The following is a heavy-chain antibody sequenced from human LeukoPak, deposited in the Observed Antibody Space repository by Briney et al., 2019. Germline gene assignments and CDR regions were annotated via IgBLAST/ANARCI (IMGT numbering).Heavy chain of an antibody. CDR2: INTDGSAT. CDR1: GFSFSSYW. J-gene: IGHJ6*03. Sequence: GGSLRLSCAASGFSFSSYWMHWVRQAPGKGLLWVSRINTDGSATYYADSVKGRFTISRDNAKNTVYLQMDSLRDEDTAVYYCARSLRGPAASYYYYYYMDVWGKGTTVTISS. CDR3: ARSLRGPAASYYYYYYMDV. V-gene: IGHV3-74*01. D-gene: IGHD2-2*01.